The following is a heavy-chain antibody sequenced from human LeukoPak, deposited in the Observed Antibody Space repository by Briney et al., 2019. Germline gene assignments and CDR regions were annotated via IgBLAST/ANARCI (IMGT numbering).Heavy chain of an antibody. J-gene: IGHJ4*02. CDR3: AKERWTTTAFDY. CDR2: ISGSGGTT. Sequence: GGSLRLSCAASGFTFSNYAMSWVRQAPGKGLEWVSSISGSGGTTYYADSVKGRFTISRDNSKNTLHLQMNSLRADDTAVYYCAKERWTTTAFDYWGQGTLVTVSS. CDR1: GFTFSNYA. V-gene: IGHV3-23*01. D-gene: IGHD4-23*01.